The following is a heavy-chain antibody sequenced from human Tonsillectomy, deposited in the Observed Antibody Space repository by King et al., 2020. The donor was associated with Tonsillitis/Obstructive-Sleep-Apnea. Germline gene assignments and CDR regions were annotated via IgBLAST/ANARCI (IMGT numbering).Heavy chain of an antibody. D-gene: IGHD3-10*01. Sequence: VQLVESGGGLVKPGGSLRLSCAASGFVFSNAWMSWVRQAPGKGLEWVGHIKSKTSGGTTDYAAPVKGRFTISRDDAKTTLFLQMNSLKSEDTAVYYCTTYYYGSGSYPLDYXGQGTLVTVSS. CDR2: IKSKTSGGTT. CDR1: GFVFSNAW. CDR3: TTYYYGSGSYPLDY. V-gene: IGHV3-15*01. J-gene: IGHJ4*02.